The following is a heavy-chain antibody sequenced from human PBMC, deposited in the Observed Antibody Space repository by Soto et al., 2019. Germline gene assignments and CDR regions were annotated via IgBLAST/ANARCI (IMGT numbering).Heavy chain of an antibody. V-gene: IGHV1-3*05. Sequence: QVHLVQSGAEEKKPGASVKVSCKASGYTFTTYAVHWVRQAPGQRLEWMGWFNGGNGNTKYSQKFQGRVTITMDTSATTAYMELSSLRSEDTAVYSGARDCITASCYSGYYYYGMDVWGQGTTVTVSS. CDR3: ARDCITASCYSGYYYYGMDV. J-gene: IGHJ6*02. CDR1: GYTFTTYA. CDR2: FNGGNGNT. D-gene: IGHD3-10*01.